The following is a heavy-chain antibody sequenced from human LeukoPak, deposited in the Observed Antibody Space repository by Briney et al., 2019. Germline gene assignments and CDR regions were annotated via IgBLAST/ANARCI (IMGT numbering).Heavy chain of an antibody. D-gene: IGHD3-16*02. CDR3: ARNLITFGGVIAQAEYFQH. J-gene: IGHJ1*01. CDR1: GYTFTNYD. Sequence: VASVKVSCTTSGYTFTNYDINWVRQAPGQRLEWMGWINAGNGNTKYSQKFQGRVTITRDTSASTAYMELSSLRSEDTAVYYCARNLITFGGVIAQAEYFQHWGQGTLVTVSS. CDR2: INAGNGNT. V-gene: IGHV1-3*01.